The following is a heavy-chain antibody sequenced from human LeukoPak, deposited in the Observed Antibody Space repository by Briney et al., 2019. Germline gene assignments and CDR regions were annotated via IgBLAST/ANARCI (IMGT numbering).Heavy chain of an antibody. CDR3: ASITVTTPNFDY. CDR1: GGSISSSSYY. D-gene: IGHD4-17*01. CDR2: IYYSGST. V-gene: IGHV4-39*07. Sequence: SETLSLTCTVSGGSISSSSYYWGWIRQPPGKGLEWIGSIYYSGSTYYNPSLKSRVTISVDTSKNQFSLKLSSVTAADTAVYYCASITVTTPNFDYWGQGTLVTVSS. J-gene: IGHJ4*02.